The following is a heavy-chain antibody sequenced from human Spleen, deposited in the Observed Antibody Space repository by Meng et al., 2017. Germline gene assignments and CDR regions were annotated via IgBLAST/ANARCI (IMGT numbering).Heavy chain of an antibody. CDR2: INPSGGST. CDR3: ARDASGSYYVGGWFDP. Sequence: QGKLGQSGAEVKKPGASVKVSCKASGYTFTSYYMHWVRQAPGQGLEWMGIINPSGGSTSYAQKFQGRVTMTRDTSTSTVYMELSSLRSEDTAVYYCARDASGSYYVGGWFDPWGQGTLVTVSS. D-gene: IGHD1-26*01. V-gene: IGHV1-46*01. J-gene: IGHJ5*02. CDR1: GYTFTSYY.